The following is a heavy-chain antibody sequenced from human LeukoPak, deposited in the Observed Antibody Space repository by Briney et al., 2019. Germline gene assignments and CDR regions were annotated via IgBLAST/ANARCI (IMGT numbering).Heavy chain of an antibody. V-gene: IGHV4-39*07. CDR2: IYYSGST. CDR3: ARDDIVGATRPFDY. CDR1: GGSISSSSYY. J-gene: IGHJ4*02. Sequence: SETLSLTCTVSGGSISSSSYYWGWIRQPPGKGLEWIGSIYYSGSTYYNPSLKSRVTISVDTSKNQFSLKLSSVTAADTAVYYCARDDIVGATRPFDYWGQGTLVTVSS. D-gene: IGHD1-26*01.